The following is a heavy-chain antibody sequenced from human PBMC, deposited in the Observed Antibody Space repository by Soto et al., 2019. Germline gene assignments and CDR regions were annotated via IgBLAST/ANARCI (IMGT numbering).Heavy chain of an antibody. CDR3: AIDGDQSVYVYGLDF. J-gene: IGHJ4*02. CDR2: INGGNDNT. Sequence: QVQLVQSGAEVKKPGASVKVSCKTSGYAFTRFAIHWVRQAPGQSLEWMGWINGGNDNTKYSQKFQGRVTITMDTSADTVYLEVYVVIPEDSAVYYCAIDGDQSVYVYGLDFWGQGTLVTVSS. D-gene: IGHD5-12*01. CDR1: GYAFTRFA. V-gene: IGHV1-3*01.